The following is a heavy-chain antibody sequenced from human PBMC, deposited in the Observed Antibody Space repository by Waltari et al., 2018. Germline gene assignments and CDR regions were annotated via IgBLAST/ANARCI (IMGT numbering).Heavy chain of an antibody. CDR3: ARPVRISGNYGLDV. J-gene: IGHJ6*02. Sequence: EIQLVQSGGGLVQPGGSLRLSCSASGFNIDDYSLNWVRQAPGKGLEWVSYITGTSRTKCYADSVRGRFTISRDNAKNSLYLQMNSLRADDTAVYFCARPVRISGNYGLDVWGQGTTVIVSS. CDR1: GFNIDDYS. V-gene: IGHV3-48*01. CDR2: ITGTSRTK.